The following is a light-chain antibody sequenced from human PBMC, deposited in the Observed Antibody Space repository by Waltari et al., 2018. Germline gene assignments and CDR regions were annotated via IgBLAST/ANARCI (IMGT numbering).Light chain of an antibody. CDR1: KLGDQY. CDR3: QAWDSGPAV. J-gene: IGLJ1*01. Sequence: SELTQPPSVSVSPGQTASITCSGDKLGDQYVSWFQQRPGQSPTLVIYQDKARPSGIPERFSGSNSGTTATLTISGTQALDEADYYCQAWDSGPAVFGTGTKVTVL. CDR2: QDK. V-gene: IGLV3-1*01.